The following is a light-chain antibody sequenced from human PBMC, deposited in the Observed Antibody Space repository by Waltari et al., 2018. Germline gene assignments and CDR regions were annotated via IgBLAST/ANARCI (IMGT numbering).Light chain of an antibody. CDR3: QHYVRLPVT. CDR2: GAS. V-gene: IGKV3-20*01. J-gene: IGKJ1*01. Sequence: EIVLTQSPGTLSLSPGERATLACWASQSVGRALAWYQQKRGQAPRLLIYGASTRASGIPDRFSGSGSGTDFSLTINRLEPEDFAVYYCQHYVRLPVTFGQGTKVEIK. CDR1: QSVGRA.